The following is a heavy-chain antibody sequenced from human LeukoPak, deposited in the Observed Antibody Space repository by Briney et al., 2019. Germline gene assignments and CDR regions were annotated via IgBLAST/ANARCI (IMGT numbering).Heavy chain of an antibody. CDR3: PREMGLGGTDDWYFDL. V-gene: IGHV3-7*01. D-gene: IGHD1/OR15-1a*01. Sequence: GGSLRLSCAASEFTFSTYAMHWVRQAPGKGLEWVANIKQDGSEKYYVDSVKGRFTISRDNAKNSLYLQMNSLRAEDTAVYYCPREMGLGGTDDWYFDLWGRGTLVTVSA. CDR1: EFTFSTYA. J-gene: IGHJ2*01. CDR2: IKQDGSEK.